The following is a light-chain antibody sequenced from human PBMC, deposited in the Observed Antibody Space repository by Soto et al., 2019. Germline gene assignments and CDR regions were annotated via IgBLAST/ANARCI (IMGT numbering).Light chain of an antibody. V-gene: IGLV2-14*03. J-gene: IGLJ2*01. CDR3: TSWTTSTTMI. CDR2: DVN. CDR1: SSDIGAYNF. Sequence: QSVLTQRASVSGSPGQSFTISCTGTSSDIGAYNFVSWYQQHPGKAPKLMLYDVNIRPSGVSNRFSGSKSGNTASLTISGLQAEDEADYYCTSWTTSTTMIFGGGTKVTVL.